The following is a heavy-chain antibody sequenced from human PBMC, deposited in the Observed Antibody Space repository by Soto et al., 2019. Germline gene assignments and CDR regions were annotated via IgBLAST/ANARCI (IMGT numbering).Heavy chain of an antibody. D-gene: IGHD3-22*01. CDR2: IWYDGSKK. CDR3: ARDLYSSYFDY. J-gene: IGHJ4*02. Sequence: ESGGGVVQPGRSLRLSCAASGFTFRSYGMHWVRQAPGKGLEWVAVIWYDGSKKYYADSVKGRFTLSRDNSKNTLYLQMNSLRAEDTAVYYCARDLYSSYFDYWGQGTLVTVSS. V-gene: IGHV3-33*01. CDR1: GFTFRSYG.